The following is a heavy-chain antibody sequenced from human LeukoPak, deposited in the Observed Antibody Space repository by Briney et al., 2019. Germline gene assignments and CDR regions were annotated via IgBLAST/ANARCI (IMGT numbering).Heavy chain of an antibody. CDR3: ARHPAATTVTKGWFDP. J-gene: IGHJ5*02. V-gene: IGHV4-39*01. Sequence: SETLSLTCTVSGGSISSSSYYWGWIRQPPGKGLEWIGSIYYSGSTYYNPSLKSRVTISVDTSKNQFSLKLCSVTAADTAVYYCARHPAATTVTKGWFDPWGQGTLVTVSS. D-gene: IGHD4-17*01. CDR2: IYYSGST. CDR1: GGSISSSSYY.